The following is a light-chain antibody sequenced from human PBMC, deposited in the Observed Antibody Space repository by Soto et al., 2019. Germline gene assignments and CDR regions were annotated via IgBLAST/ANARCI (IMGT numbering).Light chain of an antibody. CDR1: QTISSW. CDR2: KAS. V-gene: IGKV1-5*03. CDR3: QHSNSYPEA. J-gene: IGKJ1*01. Sequence: DIQMTQSPSTLSASMGDRVTITCRASQTISSWLAWYQQKPGKAPKLLIYKASTLKSGVPSRFSGSGSGTEFTLTISSLKTDDGATYYCQHSNSYPEAFGQGTKVDTK.